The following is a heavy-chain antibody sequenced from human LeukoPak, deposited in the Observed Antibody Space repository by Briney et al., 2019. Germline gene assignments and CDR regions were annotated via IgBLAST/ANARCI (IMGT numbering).Heavy chain of an antibody. V-gene: IGHV3-23*01. J-gene: IGHJ4*02. Sequence: GGSLRLSCAASGFIFNNYAMRWVRQAPGKGLEWVSAISGSGSTYYADSVKGRFTISRDNSKNTLYLQMKSLRAEDTALYYCAKGDSGGDCYSFDYWGQGTLVTVSS. CDR2: ISGSGST. D-gene: IGHD2-21*02. CDR1: GFIFNNYA. CDR3: AKGDSGGDCYSFDY.